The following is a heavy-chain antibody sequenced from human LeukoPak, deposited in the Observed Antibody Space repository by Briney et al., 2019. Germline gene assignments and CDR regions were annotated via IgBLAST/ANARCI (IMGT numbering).Heavy chain of an antibody. V-gene: IGHV4-4*07. CDR3: ARQGSPTVWSGSHYYYYYYYMDV. J-gene: IGHJ6*03. Sequence: SETLSLTCTVSGGSISSYYWSWIRQPAGKGLEWIGRIYTSGSTNYNPSLKSRVTMSVDTSKNQFSLKLSSVTAADTAVYYCARQGSPTVWSGSHYYYYYYYMDVWGKGTTVTVSS. CDR1: GGSISSYY. CDR2: IYTSGST. D-gene: IGHD3-3*01.